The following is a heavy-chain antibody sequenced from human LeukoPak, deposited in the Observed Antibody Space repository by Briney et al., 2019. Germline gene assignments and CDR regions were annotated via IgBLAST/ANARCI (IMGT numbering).Heavy chain of an antibody. CDR3: AKYGTGYFDY. CDR2: VSGNNDNI. D-gene: IGHD2-8*02. Sequence: ASVKVSCKASGYTLIRYGISWVRQAPGQGLEWMGWVSGNNDNIDYAEKFQGRITMTTDTSTSTAYMELRSLTSDDTAIYYCAKYGTGYFDYWGQGTLITVSS. J-gene: IGHJ4*02. CDR1: GYTLIRYG. V-gene: IGHV1-18*01.